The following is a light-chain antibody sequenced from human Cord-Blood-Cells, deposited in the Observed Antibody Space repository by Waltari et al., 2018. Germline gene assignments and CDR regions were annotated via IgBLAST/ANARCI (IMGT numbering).Light chain of an antibody. CDR1: QSISSY. CDR2: AAS. Sequence: DIQMTQSPSSLSASVGDRVTITCRASQSISSYLNWYQQKPGTAPKLLIYAASSLQSGVPSRVSGSGSGTDFTVTSSSLQPEDFATYYCQRSYSTVTCGGGTKVEIK. V-gene: IGKV1-39*01. J-gene: IGKJ4*01. CDR3: QRSYSTVT.